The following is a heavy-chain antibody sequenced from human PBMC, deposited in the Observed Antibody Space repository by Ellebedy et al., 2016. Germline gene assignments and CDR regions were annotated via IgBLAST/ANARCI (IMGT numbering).Heavy chain of an antibody. J-gene: IGHJ4*02. CDR1: GFTFSSYA. CDR3: AKVMSSGYYYPFDY. CDR2: ISGSGGST. V-gene: IGHV3-23*01. Sequence: GESLKISCAASGFTFSSYAMIWVRQAPGKGLEWVSAISGSGGSTYYADSVKGRFTISRDNSKNSLYLQMNSLRTEDTALYYCAKVMSSGYYYPFDYWGQGTLVTVSS. D-gene: IGHD3-22*01.